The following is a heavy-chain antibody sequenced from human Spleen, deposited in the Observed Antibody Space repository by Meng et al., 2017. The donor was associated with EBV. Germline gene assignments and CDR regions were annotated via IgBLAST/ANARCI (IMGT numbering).Heavy chain of an antibody. J-gene: IGHJ5*02. CDR3: ARWRRNSRNYLAGFDP. D-gene: IGHD2/OR15-2a*01. CDR2: IYHSGRS. Sequence: VYLSALGPGLVAPSGPRPLSVLSSGGPIRRSDGRIWVRQSPEKGLEWIGEIYHSGRSNYNPSLKSRVTMSVNKSKNQFSLNLSSVTAADTAVYYCARWRRNSRNYLAGFDPWGQGTLVTVSS. V-gene: IGHV4-4*02. CDR1: GGPIRRSDG.